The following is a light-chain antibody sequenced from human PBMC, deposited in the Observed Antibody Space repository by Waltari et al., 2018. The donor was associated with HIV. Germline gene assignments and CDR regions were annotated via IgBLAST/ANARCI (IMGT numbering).Light chain of an antibody. CDR1: QSISSW. CDR2: KAS. CDR3: QQYNTRSYT. V-gene: IGKV1-5*03. Sequence: QMTQSPSTLSASVGDRVTITCRASQSISSWLAWYQQKPGKAPKLLIYKASSLESGVPSRFSGSGSGTEFTLTSSSLQPDDFATYYCQQYNTRSYTFGQGTKLEIK. J-gene: IGKJ2*01.